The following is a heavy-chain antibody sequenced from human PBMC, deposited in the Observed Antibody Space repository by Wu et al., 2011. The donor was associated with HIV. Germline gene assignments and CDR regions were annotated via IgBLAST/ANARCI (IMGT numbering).Heavy chain of an antibody. CDR2: IIPLYGTA. CDR3: ATDLGIVGATPSNWFDP. V-gene: IGHV1-69*05. J-gene: IGHJ5*02. D-gene: IGHD1-26*01. CDR1: GGTFSSYT. Sequence: QVQLVQSGAEVEKPGSSVKVSCKASGGTFSSYTMSWVRQAPGQGLEWMGGIIPLYGTANYAQKFQGRVTITTDESTSTAYMELSSLRSEDTAVYYCATDLGIVGATPSNWFDPWGQGTLVTVSS.